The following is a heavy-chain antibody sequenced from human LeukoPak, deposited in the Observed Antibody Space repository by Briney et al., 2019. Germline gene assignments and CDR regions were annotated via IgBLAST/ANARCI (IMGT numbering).Heavy chain of an antibody. CDR2: IYYREST. V-gene: IGHV4-39*01. Sequence: PSESLSLTCTVSGGSISSSSYYWGWIRQPPGKGLEWIGSIYYRESTYYNPSLKSRVTISVDTSKNQFSLKLSSVTAADTAVYYCARLARYYDILTGSLDYWGQGTLVTVSS. CDR3: ARLARYYDILTGSLDY. D-gene: IGHD3-9*01. J-gene: IGHJ4*02. CDR1: GGSISSSSYY.